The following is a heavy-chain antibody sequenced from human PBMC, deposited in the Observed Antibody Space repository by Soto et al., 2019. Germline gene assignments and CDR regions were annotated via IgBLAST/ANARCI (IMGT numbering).Heavy chain of an antibody. D-gene: IGHD2-2*01. V-gene: IGHV3-53*01. CDR2: IYSGGST. Sequence: GGSLRLSCAASGFTVSSNYMSWVRQAPGKGLEWVSVIYSGGSTYYAGSVKGRFTISRDNSKNTLYLQMNSLRAEDTAVYYCASESWGSGTPTFDYWGQGTLVTVSS. J-gene: IGHJ4*02. CDR3: ASESWGSGTPTFDY. CDR1: GFTVSSNY.